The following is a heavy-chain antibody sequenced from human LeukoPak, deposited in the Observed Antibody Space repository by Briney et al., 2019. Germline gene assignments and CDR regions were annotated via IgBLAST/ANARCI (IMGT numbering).Heavy chain of an antibody. Sequence: GGSLRLSCAASGFVFRDAAMTWVRQASGKGLEWVSLIASSGLNTYYADSVRGRFTISRDNSKNTLSLQMNSLRVEDTAIYYCARDIELSTWGLGTLVTVSS. V-gene: IGHV3-23*01. CDR3: ARDIELST. D-gene: IGHD5-12*01. J-gene: IGHJ3*01. CDR1: GFVFRDAA. CDR2: IASSGLNT.